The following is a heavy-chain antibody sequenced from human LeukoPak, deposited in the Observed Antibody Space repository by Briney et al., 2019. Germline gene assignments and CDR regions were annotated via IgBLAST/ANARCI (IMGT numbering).Heavy chain of an antibody. V-gene: IGHV1-69*13. J-gene: IGHJ4*02. CDR3: ARSTITFGGVLADLDY. Sequence: SVKVSCKASGGTFSNYAVSWVRQAPGQGLEWMGGIIPMFGITNYAQKFQGRVTITADESTSTAYMDLSSLSSDDTAVYYCARSTITFGGVLADLDYWGQGTLVTVSS. CDR1: GGTFSNYA. CDR2: IIPMFGIT. D-gene: IGHD3-16*02.